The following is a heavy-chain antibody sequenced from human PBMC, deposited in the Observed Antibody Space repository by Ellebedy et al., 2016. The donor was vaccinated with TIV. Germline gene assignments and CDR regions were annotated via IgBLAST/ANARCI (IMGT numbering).Heavy chain of an antibody. D-gene: IGHD3-22*01. CDR3: ARLPDDFYYDSSGYFDD. J-gene: IGHJ4*02. Sequence: ASVKVSCKGSGYRFTNNWIGWVRQMPGKGLEWMGIIYPGDSETTYSPSFQGQVTISADKSISTAYLQWSSLRASDTAMYYCARLPDDFYYDSSGYFDDWGQGTLVTVSS. CDR2: IYPGDSET. V-gene: IGHV5-51*01. CDR1: GYRFTNNW.